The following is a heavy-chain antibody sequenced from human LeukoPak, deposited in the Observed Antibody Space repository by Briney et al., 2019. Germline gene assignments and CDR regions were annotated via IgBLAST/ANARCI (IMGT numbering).Heavy chain of an antibody. Sequence: ASVKVSCKASGGTFSSYAISWVRQAPGQGLGWMGGIIPIFGTANYAQKFQGRVTITADKSTSTAYMELSSLRSEDTAVYYCARAASDYGDREGFDPWGQGTLVTVSS. CDR3: ARAASDYGDREGFDP. CDR1: GGTFSSYA. CDR2: IIPIFGTA. V-gene: IGHV1-69*06. D-gene: IGHD4-17*01. J-gene: IGHJ5*02.